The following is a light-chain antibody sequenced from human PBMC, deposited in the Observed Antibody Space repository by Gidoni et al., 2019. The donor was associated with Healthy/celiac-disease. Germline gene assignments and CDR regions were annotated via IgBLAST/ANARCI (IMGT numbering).Light chain of an antibody. V-gene: IGKV3-20*01. J-gene: IGKJ3*01. CDR3: QQYGSTLFT. Sequence: EIVLTHSPGTLSLSPGERATLSCRASQSVPKNYLSWYQQKPGQSPRLLIYGAPSRATGIPERFSGSGSGTDFILTISRLEPEDFALYYCQQYGSTLFTFGPGTKVDVK. CDR1: QSVPKNY. CDR2: GAP.